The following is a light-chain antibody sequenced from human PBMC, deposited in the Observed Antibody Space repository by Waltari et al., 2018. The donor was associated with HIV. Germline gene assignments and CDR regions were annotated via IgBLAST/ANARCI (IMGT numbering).Light chain of an antibody. CDR3: GTWDNSLRAGV. CDR1: SFNIGSNY. V-gene: IGLV1-51*01. CDR2: NTN. Sequence: QAVLTQPPSVSAAPGQKVSISCSGNSFNIGSNYVSWYQQLPGRAPKLLIYNTNERTSGIPDRFSGSVSDTSATLGITGLQTGDEADYYCGTWDNSLRAGVFGGGTKLTVL. J-gene: IGLJ2*01.